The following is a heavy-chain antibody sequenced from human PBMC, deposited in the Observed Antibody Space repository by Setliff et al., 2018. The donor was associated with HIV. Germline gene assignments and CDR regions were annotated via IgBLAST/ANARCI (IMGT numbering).Heavy chain of an antibody. CDR2: ISSSSSTI. CDR3: ARGIYTGYDHFDY. CDR1: GFTFSDYS. J-gene: IGHJ4*02. D-gene: IGHD5-12*01. V-gene: IGHV3-48*01. Sequence: GGSLRLSCAASGFTFSDYSMSWVRQAPGKGLEWVSYISSSSSTIYSADSVKGRFTISRDNAKNSLYLQMNSLRAEDTAVYYCARGIYTGYDHFDYWGQGTLVTVSS.